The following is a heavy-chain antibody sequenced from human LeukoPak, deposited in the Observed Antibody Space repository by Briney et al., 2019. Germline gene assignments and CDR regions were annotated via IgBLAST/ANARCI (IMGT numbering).Heavy chain of an antibody. CDR3: ARDRYSSAWYEE. V-gene: IGHV3-74*01. D-gene: IGHD6-19*01. J-gene: IGHJ4*02. CDR1: AFTFSSYW. CDR2: INSGGSST. Sequence: PGRSLRLSCTASAFTFSSYWMHWVRQAPGKGLVWVSHINSGGSSTSYADSVKGRFTISRDNAKNTLYLQMNSLRAEDTAVYYCARDRYSSAWYEEWGQGTLVTVSS.